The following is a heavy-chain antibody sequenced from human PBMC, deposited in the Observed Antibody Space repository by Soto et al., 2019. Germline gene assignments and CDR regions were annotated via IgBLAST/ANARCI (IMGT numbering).Heavy chain of an antibody. V-gene: IGHV3-23*01. D-gene: IGHD2-15*01. Sequence: PGGSLRLSCAASGFTFSSYAMSWVRQAPGKGLEWVSAISGSGGSTYYADSVKGRFTISRDNSKNTLYLQMNSLRAEDTAVYYCAKDQIFLYYCSGASCSVFWCPGLLVTLSS. CDR1: GFTFSSYA. CDR3: AKDQIFLYYCSGASCSVF. CDR2: ISGSGGST. J-gene: IGHJ4*02.